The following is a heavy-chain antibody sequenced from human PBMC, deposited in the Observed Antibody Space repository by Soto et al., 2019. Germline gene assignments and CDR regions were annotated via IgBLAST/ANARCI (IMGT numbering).Heavy chain of an antibody. CDR2: IYYSGST. CDR3: ARDLPYLTPFDY. D-gene: IGHD2-15*01. CDR1: GGSISSSSYY. J-gene: IGHJ4*02. V-gene: IGHV4-39*02. Sequence: SETLSLTSPVSGGSISSSSYYWGWIRQPPGKGLEWIGSIYYSGSTYYNPSLKSRVTISVDTSKNQFSLKLSSVTAADTAVYYCARDLPYLTPFDYWGQGTLVTVSS.